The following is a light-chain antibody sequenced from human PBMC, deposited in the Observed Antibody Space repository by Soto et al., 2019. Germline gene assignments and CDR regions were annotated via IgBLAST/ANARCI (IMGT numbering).Light chain of an antibody. J-gene: IGKJ5*01. V-gene: IGKV1-17*01. CDR2: AAS. CDR1: QSISNH. CDR3: QQLHDYPIT. Sequence: DIQMTQSPSSLSASVEDRVIITCRASQSISNHLNWYQQKPGKAPKLLIFAASSLQSGVPSRFSGSGSGTEFTLTISSLQPDDFATYYCQQLHDYPITFGQGRRLEIK.